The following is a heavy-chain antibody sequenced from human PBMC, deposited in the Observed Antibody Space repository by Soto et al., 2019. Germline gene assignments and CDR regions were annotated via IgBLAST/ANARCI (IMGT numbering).Heavy chain of an antibody. V-gene: IGHV3-30*18. J-gene: IGHJ4*02. CDR3: AKTARHQLEYSSSYYFDD. D-gene: IGHD6-6*01. CDR1: GFTFSSYG. CDR2: ISYDGRNK. Sequence: QVQLVESGGGVVQPGRSLRLSCAASGFTFSSYGMHWVRQAPGKWLEWVAVISYDGRNKYYADSVKGRFTISRDNSKNTLYLQMNSRRAEDTAVYYCAKTARHQLEYSSSYYFDDWGQGTLVSVSS.